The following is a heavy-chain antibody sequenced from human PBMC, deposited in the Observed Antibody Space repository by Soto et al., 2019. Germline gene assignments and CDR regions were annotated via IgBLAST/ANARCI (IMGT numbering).Heavy chain of an antibody. CDR2: ISYDGSNK. CDR1: GFTFSSYA. Sequence: QVQLVESGGGVVQPGRSLRLSCAASGFTFSSYAMHWVRQAPGKGLEWVAVISYDGSNKYYADSVKGRFTISRDNSKNALYVQMNSLRAEDTAVYYCARDGNLGYCSGGSCPPLGYWGQGTLVTVSS. D-gene: IGHD2-15*01. CDR3: ARDGNLGYCSGGSCPPLGY. V-gene: IGHV3-30-3*01. J-gene: IGHJ4*02.